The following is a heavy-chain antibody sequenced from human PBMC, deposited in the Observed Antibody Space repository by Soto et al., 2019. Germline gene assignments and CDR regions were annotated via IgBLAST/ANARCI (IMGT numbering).Heavy chain of an antibody. D-gene: IGHD4-4*01. CDR2: INPSGGST. Sequence: GASVKVSCKASGYTFTSYYMHWVRQAPGQGLEWMGIINPSGGSTSYAQKFQGRVTMTRDTSTSTVYMELSSLRSEDTAVYYCATSSVTTHPSLYYYYGMDVWGQGTTVTVSS. CDR3: ATSSVTTHPSLYYYYGMDV. V-gene: IGHV1-46*01. J-gene: IGHJ6*02. CDR1: GYTFTSYY.